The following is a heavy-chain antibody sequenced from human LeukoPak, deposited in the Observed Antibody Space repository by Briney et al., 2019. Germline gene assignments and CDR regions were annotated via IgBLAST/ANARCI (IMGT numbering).Heavy chain of an antibody. CDR2: IKQDGSEK. V-gene: IGHV3-7*01. D-gene: IGHD5-18*01. CDR1: GFTFTSYW. J-gene: IGHJ4*02. CDR3: ASDIGYSYGRGGY. Sequence: PGGSLRLSCAASGFTFTSYWMTWVRQAPGKGLEWVANIKQDGSEKYYVDSVKGRFTISRDNAKNSLYLQMNSLRAEDTAVYYCASDIGYSYGRGGYWGQGTLVTVSS.